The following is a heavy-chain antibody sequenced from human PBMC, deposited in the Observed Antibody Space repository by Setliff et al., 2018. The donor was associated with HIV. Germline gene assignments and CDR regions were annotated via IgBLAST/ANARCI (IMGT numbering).Heavy chain of an antibody. Sequence: SETLSLTCTVSGDSINSHFWTWIRQSPRKGLEWIGYISSTGAAWYNPSLKSRVTMTIDTSKLHFSLTLSSVSGADTALYFCARGGKRAFDIWGQGAMVTVSS. CDR1: GDSINSHF. CDR2: ISSTGAA. V-gene: IGHV4-59*11. J-gene: IGHJ3*02. CDR3: ARGGKRAFDI.